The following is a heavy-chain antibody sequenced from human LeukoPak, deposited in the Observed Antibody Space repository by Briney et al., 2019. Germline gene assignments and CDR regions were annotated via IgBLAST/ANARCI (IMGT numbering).Heavy chain of an antibody. J-gene: IGHJ4*02. D-gene: IGHD3-16*01. CDR1: GGSFSGYY. CDR3: AKGYYDYVWGSYYFDY. Sequence: TSETLSLTCAVYGGSFSGYYWSWIRQPPGKGLEWVSAISGSGGSTYYADSVKGRFTISRDNSRDTLYLQMNSLRAEDTAVYYCAKGYYDYVWGSYYFDYWGQGTLVTVSS. V-gene: IGHV3-23*01. CDR2: ISGSGGST.